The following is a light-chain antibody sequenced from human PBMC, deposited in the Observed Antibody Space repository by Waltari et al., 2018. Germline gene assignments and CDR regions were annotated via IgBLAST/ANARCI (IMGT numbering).Light chain of an antibody. CDR3: CSYAGTSSWV. V-gene: IGLV2-23*02. CDR1: SEDVGGYSL. CDR2: EVT. Sequence: QSALTQPASMSGSPGHSITTSCAGTSEDVGGYSLVSWYQQHPGKAPKLIIFEVTKRPSGVSYRFSGSRSGNTASLTLSGLQPEDEAAYYGCSYAGTSSWVFGGGTNVTVL. J-gene: IGLJ3*02.